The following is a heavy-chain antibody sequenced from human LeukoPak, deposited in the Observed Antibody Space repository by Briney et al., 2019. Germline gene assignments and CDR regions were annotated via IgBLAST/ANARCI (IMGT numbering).Heavy chain of an antibody. V-gene: IGHV3-7*01. J-gene: IGHJ4*02. CDR1: GFTFSNYW. Sequence: GGSLRLSCAASGFTFSNYWMSWVRQAPGKGLEWVAHINKDGSEIYYVDSVKGRFTISRDNAKSSLSLQMNSLRVEDTAVYYCARDKVTYWGQGILVTASS. CDR3: ARDKVTY. CDR2: INKDGSEI.